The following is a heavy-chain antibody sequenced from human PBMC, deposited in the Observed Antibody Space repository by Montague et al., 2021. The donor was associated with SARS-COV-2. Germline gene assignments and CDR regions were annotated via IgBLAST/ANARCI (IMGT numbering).Heavy chain of an antibody. CDR3: ARGHIFGPGARGFEH. Sequence: TLSLTCPVSRGLSLTHPSNSAFWSRVRQSPGMELEWIGWIHXXXYXXXNHXLKRRVTISIDTSKRYFSLRLNLLTATGTAVYYCARGHIFGPGARGFEHWGQGTLVTVAS. J-gene: IGHJ4*02. CDR1: RGLSLTHPSNSAF. D-gene: IGHD1-26*01. CDR2: IHXXXYX. V-gene: IGHV4-61*03.